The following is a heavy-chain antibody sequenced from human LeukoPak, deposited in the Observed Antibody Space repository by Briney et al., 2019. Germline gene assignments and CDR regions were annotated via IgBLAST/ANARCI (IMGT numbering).Heavy chain of an antibody. CDR2: IRDKPSTYTT. Sequence: GGSLRLSCAASGFTFSDHYMDWIRQVPGKGLEWVGRIRDKPSTYTTDYAASVKGRFTISRDDSKNSLYLQMNSLKIEDMAVYYCARRAGAYSHPYDYWGQGTLVTVSS. V-gene: IGHV3-72*01. D-gene: IGHD4/OR15-4a*01. J-gene: IGHJ4*02. CDR1: GFTFSDHY. CDR3: ARRAGAYSHPYDY.